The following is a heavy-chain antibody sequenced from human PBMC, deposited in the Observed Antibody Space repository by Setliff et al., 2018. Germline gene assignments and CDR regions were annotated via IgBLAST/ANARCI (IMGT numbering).Heavy chain of an antibody. V-gene: IGHV4-39*07. CDR3: ARAPRYFDPTGSYFDF. D-gene: IGHD3-22*01. CDR1: GASISGNSYY. Sequence: PSETLSLTCTVSGASISGNSYYWAWIRQPPGRGLEWIASTYYSGSTSYNPSLKSRVTISVDTSNSQFSLKLTSVTAADTAVYYCARAPRYFDPTGSYFDFWGQGTLVTVSS. CDR2: TYYSGST. J-gene: IGHJ4*02.